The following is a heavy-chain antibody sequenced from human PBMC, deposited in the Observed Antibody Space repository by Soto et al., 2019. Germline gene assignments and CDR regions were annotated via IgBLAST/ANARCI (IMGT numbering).Heavy chain of an antibody. J-gene: IGHJ4*02. CDR1: GFSLSTSGVG. Sequence: QITLKESGPTLVRPTQTLTLTCAFSGFSLSTSGVGVGWIRQPPGKALEWLAVIYWADSKHYSPSLRSRLTITNDPSKNQLVLTMPNMDPMDTCTYYCAHKGPEDWPLDYWGQGTLVTVSS. D-gene: IGHD3-9*01. CDR2: IYWADSK. V-gene: IGHV2-5*02. CDR3: AHKGPEDWPLDY.